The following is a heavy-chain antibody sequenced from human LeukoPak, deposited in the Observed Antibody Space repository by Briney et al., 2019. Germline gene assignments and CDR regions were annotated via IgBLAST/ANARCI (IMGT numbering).Heavy chain of an antibody. J-gene: IGHJ4*02. D-gene: IGHD6-13*01. Sequence: PSETLSLTCTVSGGSISSSSYYWGWIRQPPGKGLEWIGSIYYSGSTYYNPSLKSRVTISVDTSKNQFSLKLSSVTAADTAVYYCARGAPELGFDYWGQGTLVTVSS. CDR3: ARGAPELGFDY. CDR1: GGSISSSSYY. V-gene: IGHV4-39*07. CDR2: IYYSGST.